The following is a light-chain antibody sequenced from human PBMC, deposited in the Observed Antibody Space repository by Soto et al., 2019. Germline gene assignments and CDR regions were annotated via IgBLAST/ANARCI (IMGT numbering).Light chain of an antibody. J-gene: IGKJ5*01. Sequence: EIVLTQSPGTLSLSPGDRATLSYRASQSVDYDYLAWYQQQPGQAPRLLIHGASSRATGIPNRFSGSGSGTDFTLSISRLEPEDFAVYYCQHYGTSPPITFGQGTRLEIK. CDR3: QHYGTSPPIT. CDR2: GAS. CDR1: QSVDYDY. V-gene: IGKV3-20*01.